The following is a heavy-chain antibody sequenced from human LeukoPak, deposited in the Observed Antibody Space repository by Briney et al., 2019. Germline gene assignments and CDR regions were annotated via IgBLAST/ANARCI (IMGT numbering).Heavy chain of an antibody. CDR3: TRDPRHFDS. CDR2: ISGSGHDI. V-gene: IGHV3-11*04. Sequence: GGSLRLSCAASGFTFSDSYMTWVRQAPGKGVEWVAYISGSGHDINYSDSVKGRFTISKDNAKNSLYLQMSSLRVEDTAVYYCTRDPRHFDSCGQGTLVTVSS. J-gene: IGHJ5*01. D-gene: IGHD6-6*01. CDR1: GFTFSDSY.